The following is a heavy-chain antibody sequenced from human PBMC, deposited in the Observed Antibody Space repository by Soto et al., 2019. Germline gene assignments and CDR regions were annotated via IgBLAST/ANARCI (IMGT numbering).Heavy chain of an antibody. Sequence: SETLSLTCTVSGGSISSSSYYWGWIRQPPGKGLEWIGSIYYSGSTYYNPSLKSRVTISVDTSKNQFSVQLSSVTAADTAVYYCARHARFSSFPDYFDFWGQGTLVPVSS. CDR2: IYYSGST. CDR1: GGSISSSSYY. D-gene: IGHD6-13*01. CDR3: ARHARFSSFPDYFDF. V-gene: IGHV4-39*01. J-gene: IGHJ4*02.